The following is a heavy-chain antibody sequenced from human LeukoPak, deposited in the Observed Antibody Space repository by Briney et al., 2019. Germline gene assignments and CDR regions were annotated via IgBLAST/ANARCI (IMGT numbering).Heavy chain of an antibody. J-gene: IGHJ6*03. CDR3: ARAHYYGSGSYYYMDV. D-gene: IGHD3-10*01. Sequence: SETLSLTCTVSGGSISTSSYYWGWVRQPPGKGLEWIGNIFYSGSTYYSPSLKSRVTISVDTSKNQFSLKLSSVTAADTAVYYCARAHYYGSGSYYYMDVWGKGTTVTVSS. V-gene: IGHV4-39*07. CDR1: GGSISTSSYY. CDR2: IFYSGST.